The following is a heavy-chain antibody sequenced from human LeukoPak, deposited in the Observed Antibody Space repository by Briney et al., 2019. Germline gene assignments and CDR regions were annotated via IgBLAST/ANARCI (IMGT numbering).Heavy chain of an antibody. CDR2: IYYSWST. CDR3: ARHSPTTLPDY. D-gene: IGHD4-17*01. Sequence: SETLSLTCTVSGGSISSYYWSWIRQPPGKGLEWIGYIYYSWSTNYNPSLKSRVTISVDTSKNQFSLKLSSVTAADTAVYYCARHSPTTLPDYWGQGTLVTVSS. V-gene: IGHV4-59*08. CDR1: GGSISSYY. J-gene: IGHJ4*02.